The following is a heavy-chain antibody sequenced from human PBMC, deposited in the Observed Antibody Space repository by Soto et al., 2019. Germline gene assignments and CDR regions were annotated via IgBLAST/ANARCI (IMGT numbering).Heavy chain of an antibody. Sequence: PVVSLRLSCAASGFTFSDYYMTWIRQAPGKGLEWVSYISSSGAGVYYPDSVKGRFTISRDNSKKTLYLQMSSLRADDSAVYFCARGSKDSYPGSRIFDFWGRGTLVTVSS. V-gene: IGHV3-11*01. CDR1: GFTFSDYY. J-gene: IGHJ4*02. CDR3: ARGSKDSYPGSRIFDF. CDR2: ISSSGAGV. D-gene: IGHD3-10*01.